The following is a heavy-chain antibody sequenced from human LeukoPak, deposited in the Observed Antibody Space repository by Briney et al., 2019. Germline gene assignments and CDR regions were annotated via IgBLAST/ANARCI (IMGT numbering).Heavy chain of an antibody. CDR3: ARTTVRFSSYYFDY. V-gene: IGHV4-34*01. CDR2: INHSGST. Sequence: KASETLSLTCAVYGGSFSGYYWSWIRRPPGKGLEWIGEINHSGSTNYNPSLKSRVTISVDTSKNQFSLKLSSVTAADTAVYHCARTTVRFSSYYFDYWGRGTLVTVSS. CDR1: GGSFSGYY. J-gene: IGHJ4*02. D-gene: IGHD4-17*01.